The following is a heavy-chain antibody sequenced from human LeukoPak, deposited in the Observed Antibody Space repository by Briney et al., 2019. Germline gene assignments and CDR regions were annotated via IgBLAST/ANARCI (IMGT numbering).Heavy chain of an antibody. V-gene: IGHV3-33*01. J-gene: IGHJ4*02. Sequence: PGRSLRLSCAASGFTFSIYGKHWVRHAPGKGLEWVAVIWYDGSNKYYADSVKGRLTIPRDNSKNTLYLQMNSLRAEDTAVYYCARDRAPGYYFDYWGQGTLVTVSS. CDR1: GFTFSIYG. CDR2: IWYDGSNK. CDR3: ARDRAPGYYFDY.